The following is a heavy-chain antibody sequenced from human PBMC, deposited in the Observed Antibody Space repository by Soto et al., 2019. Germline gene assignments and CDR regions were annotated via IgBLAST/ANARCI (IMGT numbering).Heavy chain of an antibody. D-gene: IGHD3-16*01. CDR3: AISQDRGGRTTFIY. CDR2: INWKSDI. Sequence: GGSLRLSCAVSGFTFDDNAMHWVRQAPEKGLEWVSGINWKSDIGYADSVKGRFTISRDNAENSLYLQMNSLGAEDTALYYCAISQDRGGRTTFIYWGQGTQVTVSS. V-gene: IGHV3-9*01. J-gene: IGHJ4*02. CDR1: GFTFDDNA.